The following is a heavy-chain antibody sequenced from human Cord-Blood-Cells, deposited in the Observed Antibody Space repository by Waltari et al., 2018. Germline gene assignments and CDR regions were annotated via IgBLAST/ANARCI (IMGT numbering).Heavy chain of an antibody. CDR3: ARWAGVRVMGVIDY. CDR1: GYTFTGYY. V-gene: IGHV1-2*02. CDR2: INPNSGGT. Sequence: QVQLVQSGAEVKKPGASVKVSCKASGYTFTGYYMHWVRQAPGQGLEWMGWINPNSGGTTYAQKFQGRVTMTRDTSISTAYMELSRLRSDDTAVYYCARWAGVRVMGVIDYWGQGTLVTVSS. D-gene: IGHD3-16*01. J-gene: IGHJ4*02.